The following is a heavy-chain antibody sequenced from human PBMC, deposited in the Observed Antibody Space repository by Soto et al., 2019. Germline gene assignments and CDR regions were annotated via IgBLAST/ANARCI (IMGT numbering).Heavy chain of an antibody. CDR3: AKSRPIAAAFSGD. CDR2: IIFTCAST. Sequence: GGSLRLSCAASGITFSGSAMSCVRQAPWKRLEQVSSIIFTCASTYFADSVQGRCIVSRDNSKDTFFLEMNSLRAEDTAVYFCAKSRPIAAAFSGDWGQGTLVTVCS. V-gene: IGHV3-23*01. CDR1: GITFSGSA. D-gene: IGHD6-13*01. J-gene: IGHJ4*02.